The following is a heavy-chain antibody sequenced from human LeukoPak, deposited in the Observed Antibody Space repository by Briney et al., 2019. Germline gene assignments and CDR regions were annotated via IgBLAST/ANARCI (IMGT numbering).Heavy chain of an antibody. J-gene: IGHJ3*02. CDR2: ISSSGTNI. D-gene: IGHD3-3*01. CDR3: ARVFRPSLTVFIIRGAFDI. CDR1: GFTFSSYA. V-gene: IGHV3-48*04. Sequence: GGSLRLSCAASGFTFSSYAMSWVRQAPGKGLEWVSYISSSGTNIYYADSVKGRFIISRDNDKNSLYLQMNSLRVEDTAVYYCARVFRPSLTVFIIRGAFDIWGQGTMVTVSS.